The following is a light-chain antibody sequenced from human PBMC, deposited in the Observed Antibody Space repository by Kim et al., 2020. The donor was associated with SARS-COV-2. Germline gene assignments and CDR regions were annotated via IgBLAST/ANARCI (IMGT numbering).Light chain of an antibody. CDR3: QQYGDSPT. J-gene: IGKJ4*01. CDR1: ESLRNTY. V-gene: IGKV3-20*01. CDR2: DAV. Sequence: SSSPGERVSRFCRASESLRNTYLAWYQQKPGQAPRLLIYDAVRRAAGIPDRFSGSGSGTGFSLTISRLEPEDFAVYYCQQYGDSPTFGGGTKLEI.